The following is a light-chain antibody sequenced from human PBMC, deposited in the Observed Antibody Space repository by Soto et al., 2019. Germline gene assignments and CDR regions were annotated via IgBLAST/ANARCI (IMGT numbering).Light chain of an antibody. CDR2: NAI. CDR1: QSVTNRY. CDR3: QQYGSSPLT. J-gene: IGKJ4*01. V-gene: IGKV3-20*01. Sequence: EIVLTQSPGTLSLSPGERATLSCRASQSVTNRYLAWYQQKPGQAPRLLIYNAITRATGIPDTFSGSGSGTDFTLTITRLEPEDFAVYYCQQYGSSPLTFGGGTKV.